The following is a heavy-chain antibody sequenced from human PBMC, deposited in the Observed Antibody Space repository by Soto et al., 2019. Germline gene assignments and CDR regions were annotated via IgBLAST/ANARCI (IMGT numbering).Heavy chain of an antibody. V-gene: IGHV4-39*01. CDR3: ARLGGGGSGSTNWFDP. J-gene: IGHJ5*02. CDR2: IYYSGST. D-gene: IGHD3-10*01. Sequence: PSETPSLTCTVSGGSISSSSYYWGWIRQPPGKGLEWIGSIYYSGSTYYNPSLKSRVTISVDTSKNQFSLKLSSVTAADTVVYYCARLGGGGSGSTNWFDPWGQGTLVTVYS. CDR1: GGSISSSSYY.